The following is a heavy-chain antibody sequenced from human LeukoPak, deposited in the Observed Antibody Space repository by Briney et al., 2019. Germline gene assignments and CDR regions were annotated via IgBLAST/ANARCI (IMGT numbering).Heavy chain of an antibody. Sequence: ASVKVSCTASGYIFTGYYMHWVRQAPGQGLEWMGWINPNSGGTNSAQKFQGRVTMTRDTSISTAYMELSRLTSDDTAVYYCARHPYSGSYHFDYWGQGTLVTVSS. CDR1: GYIFTGYY. V-gene: IGHV1-2*02. J-gene: IGHJ4*02. CDR3: ARHPYSGSYHFDY. D-gene: IGHD1-26*01. CDR2: INPNSGGT.